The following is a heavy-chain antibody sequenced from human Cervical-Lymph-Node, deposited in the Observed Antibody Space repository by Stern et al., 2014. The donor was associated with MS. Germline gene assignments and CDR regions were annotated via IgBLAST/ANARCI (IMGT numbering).Heavy chain of an antibody. V-gene: IGHV3-23*04. D-gene: IGHD6-19*01. CDR3: AKVYGSGPFDY. CDR1: GFTFSRYA. Sequence: EVQLVESGGTLVQPGGSLRLSCAASGFTFSRYAMSWVRQAPGKGLEWVSVISGVDGSTFSADSVKGRFTISRDNSKNTLFLQMNSLRAEDTAVYYCAKVYGSGPFDYWGQGTLVTVSS. J-gene: IGHJ4*02. CDR2: ISGVDGST.